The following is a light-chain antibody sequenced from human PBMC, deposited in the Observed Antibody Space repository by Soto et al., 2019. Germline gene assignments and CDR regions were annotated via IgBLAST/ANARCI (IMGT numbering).Light chain of an antibody. CDR1: SSNIGSNP. V-gene: IGLV1-44*01. Sequence: QSVLTQPPSASETPGQRVTISCSGSSSNIGSNPVNWYQQFPGTAPKLLMYDNNQRPSGVPDRFSGSKSGTSASLAISGLQSEDEAEYFCATWDDSLNGFYVFGTGTNVTVL. J-gene: IGLJ1*01. CDR2: DNN. CDR3: ATWDDSLNGFYV.